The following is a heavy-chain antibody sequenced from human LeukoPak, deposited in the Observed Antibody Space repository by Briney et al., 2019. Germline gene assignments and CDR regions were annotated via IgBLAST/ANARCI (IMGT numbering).Heavy chain of an antibody. CDR3: ATRVRPTSPGVFDI. Sequence: SETLSLTCTVSGASISSYYWSWFRQSPGKGLESIGYIHYTGSTNYNPSLKSRVTMSVDTSKNQFSLKLNSVTAADTAVYYCATRVRPTSPGVFDIWGQGTLVTVSS. CDR2: IHYTGST. D-gene: IGHD2/OR15-2a*01. CDR1: GASISSYY. J-gene: IGHJ3*02. V-gene: IGHV4-59*01.